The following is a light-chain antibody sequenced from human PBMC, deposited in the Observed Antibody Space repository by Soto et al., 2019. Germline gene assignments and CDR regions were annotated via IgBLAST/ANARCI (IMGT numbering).Light chain of an antibody. V-gene: IGKV3-11*01. J-gene: IGKJ1*01. CDR3: QQRSNWPQGT. Sequence: EIVLTQSPATLSLSPGERASLSCRASQSVSSYLAWFQQKPGQAPRLLIYDASNRATGIPARFSGSGSGTDFALTISSLEPEDFAVYYCQQRSNWPQGTFDQGTKVEIK. CDR1: QSVSSY. CDR2: DAS.